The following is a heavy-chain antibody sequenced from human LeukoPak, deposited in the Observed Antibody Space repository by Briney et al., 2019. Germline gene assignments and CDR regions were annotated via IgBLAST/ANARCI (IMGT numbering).Heavy chain of an antibody. V-gene: IGHV3-7*01. CDR2: IKQDESEK. CDR1: GFTFSNYW. D-gene: IGHD3-10*01. CDR3: ARNTITGYYYGMDV. Sequence: GGSLRLSCAASGFTFSNYWMSWVRQAPGKGLEWVANIKQDESEKYYVESVKGRFTISRDNAKNSLYLQMNSLRAEDTAVFYCARNTITGYYYGMDVWGQGTTVTVSS. J-gene: IGHJ6*02.